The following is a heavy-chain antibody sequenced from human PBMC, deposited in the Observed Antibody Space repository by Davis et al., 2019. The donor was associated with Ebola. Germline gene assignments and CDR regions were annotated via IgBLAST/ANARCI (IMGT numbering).Heavy chain of an antibody. D-gene: IGHD3-10*01. CDR1: GYTFTSYY. J-gene: IGHJ4*02. CDR3: AGSTPGSSHLDF. Sequence: AASVKVSCKASGYTFTSYYMHWVRQAPGQGLEWMGWMSPNSGDTGHTQKFQGRLTMTRDTSINVAFMELSSLKSEDTAVNYCAGSTPGSSHLDFWGQGTQVTVSS. CDR2: MSPNSGDT. V-gene: IGHV1-8*02.